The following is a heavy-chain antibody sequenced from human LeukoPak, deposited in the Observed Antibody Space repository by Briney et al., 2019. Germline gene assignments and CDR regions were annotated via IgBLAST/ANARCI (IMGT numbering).Heavy chain of an antibody. CDR3: ARGQLWLLGAFDI. Sequence: GGSLRLSCAASGFTFSSYWMSWVRLAPGKGLEWVANIKQDGSEKYYVDSVKGRFTISRDNAKNSLYLQMNSLRAEDTAVYYCARGQLWLLGAFDIWGQGTMVTVSS. CDR1: GFTFSSYW. D-gene: IGHD5-18*01. CDR2: IKQDGSEK. V-gene: IGHV3-7*01. J-gene: IGHJ3*02.